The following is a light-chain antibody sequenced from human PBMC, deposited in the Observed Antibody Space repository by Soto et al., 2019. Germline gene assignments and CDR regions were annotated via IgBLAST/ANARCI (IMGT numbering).Light chain of an antibody. V-gene: IGKV1-27*01. Sequence: DIRMTQSPSSLSATVGDRVTFTCRASQGISNYLAWYQQKPGEVPRLLIYAASTLQSGVPSRFSGSGSGTDFTLTISSLQPEDVATYYCQKYDIAPLIFGGGTKVEIE. CDR3: QKYDIAPLI. CDR2: AAS. CDR1: QGISNY. J-gene: IGKJ4*01.